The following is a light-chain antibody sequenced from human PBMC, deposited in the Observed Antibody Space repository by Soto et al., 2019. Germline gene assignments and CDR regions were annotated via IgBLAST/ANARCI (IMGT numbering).Light chain of an antibody. CDR1: SSNIGSNY. J-gene: IGLJ2*01. CDR2: RNN. Sequence: QSVLTQPPSASGTPGQRVTISCSGSSSNIGSNYVYWYQQLPGTAPKLLIYRNNQRPSGVPDRFSGSKSGTSASLAISGLQSEDDADYYCAAWDDSLSGPTFGGGTKLTVL. V-gene: IGLV1-47*01. CDR3: AAWDDSLSGPT.